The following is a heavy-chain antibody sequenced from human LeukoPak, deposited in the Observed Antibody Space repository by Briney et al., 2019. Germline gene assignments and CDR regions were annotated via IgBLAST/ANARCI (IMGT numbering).Heavy chain of an antibody. J-gene: IGHJ4*02. D-gene: IGHD3-3*01. CDR3: AKDFWSGYYPNY. CDR1: GFTFSSYA. Sequence: GGSLRLSCAASGFTFSSYAMSWVRQAPGKGLEWVSGSGSGGTIYYADSVKGRFTISRDNSKNTLYLQMNSLRAEDTAVYYCAKDFWSGYYPNYWGQGTLATVSS. CDR2: SGSGGTI. V-gene: IGHV3-23*01.